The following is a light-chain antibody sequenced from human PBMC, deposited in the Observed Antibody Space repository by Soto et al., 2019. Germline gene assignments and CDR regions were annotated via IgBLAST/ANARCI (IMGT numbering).Light chain of an antibody. CDR1: SSDIGDYTH. J-gene: IGLJ2*01. V-gene: IGLV2-14*01. CDR2: EVS. CDR3: CSYTSISTCAV. Sequence: QSVLTQPASVSGSPGQSITISCTGTSSDIGDYTHVSWYQQHPGKAPKLIIYEVSDRPSGVSNRFSGSKSGNTASLTISGLQTEDEADYYCCSYTSISTCAVFGGGTKLTVL.